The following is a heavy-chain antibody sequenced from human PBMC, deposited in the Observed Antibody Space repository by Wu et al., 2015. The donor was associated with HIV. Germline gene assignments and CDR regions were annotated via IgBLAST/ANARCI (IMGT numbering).Heavy chain of an antibody. Sequence: QVQLVQSGAEVKKPGSSVKVSCKASGGTFSSYAISWVRQAPGQGLEWMGGIIPIFGTANYAQKFQGRVTITTDESTSTAYMELSSLRSEDTAVYYCARGRLDYDSSGSPYYFDYWGQGTLVTVSS. CDR3: ARGRLDYDSSGSPYYFDY. V-gene: IGHV1-69*05. J-gene: IGHJ4*02. CDR2: IIPIFGTA. CDR1: GGTFSSYA. D-gene: IGHD3-22*01.